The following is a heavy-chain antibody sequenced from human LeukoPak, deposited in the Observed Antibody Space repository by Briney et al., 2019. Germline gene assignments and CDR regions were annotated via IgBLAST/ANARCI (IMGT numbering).Heavy chain of an antibody. CDR2: IYYSGST. Sequence: SETLSLTCTVSGGSISSSSYYWGWIRQPPGKGLEWIGSIYYSGSTYYNPSLKSRVTISVDTSKNQFSLKLSSVTAADTAVYYCASPPPGIALAVGGYGGQGTLVTVSS. J-gene: IGHJ4*02. V-gene: IGHV4-39*01. CDR3: ASPPPGIALAVGGY. CDR1: GGSISSSSYY. D-gene: IGHD6-19*01.